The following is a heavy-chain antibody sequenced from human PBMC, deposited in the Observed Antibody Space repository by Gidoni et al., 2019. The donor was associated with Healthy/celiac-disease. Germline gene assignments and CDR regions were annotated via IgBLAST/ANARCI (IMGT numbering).Heavy chain of an antibody. CDR3: ARIPLEYSSSSAPYYYGMDV. Sequence: QVTLRESGPALVKPTQTLTLTCTFSGFSLSTSGMCVSWIRQPPGKALEWLALIDWDDDKYYSTSLKTRLTISKDTSKNQVVLTMTNMDPVDTATYYCARIPLEYSSSSAPYYYGMDVWGQGTTVTVSS. D-gene: IGHD6-6*01. J-gene: IGHJ6*02. V-gene: IGHV2-70*01. CDR1: GFSLSTSGMC. CDR2: IDWDDDK.